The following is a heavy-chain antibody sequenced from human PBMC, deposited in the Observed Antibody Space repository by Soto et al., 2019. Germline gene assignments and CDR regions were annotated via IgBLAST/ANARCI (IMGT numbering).Heavy chain of an antibody. CDR2: IYYSGST. D-gene: IGHD6-19*01. CDR1: GGSISSYY. J-gene: IGHJ4*02. CDR3: ATALSGHFEY. Sequence: QVQLQESGPGLVKPSETLSLTCTVSGGSISSYYWSWIRQPPGKGLEWIGYIYYSGSTNYNPSLRXXVXIXXDTAKNQFSLKLSSVTAADTAVYYCATALSGHFEYWGQGTLVTVSS. V-gene: IGHV4-59*01.